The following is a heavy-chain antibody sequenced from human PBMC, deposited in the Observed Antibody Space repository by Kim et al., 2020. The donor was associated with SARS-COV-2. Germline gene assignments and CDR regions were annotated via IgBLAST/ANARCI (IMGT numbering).Heavy chain of an antibody. V-gene: IGHV4-59*08. J-gene: IGHJ4*02. CDR1: GGSISSYY. CDR2: IYYSGST. Sequence: SETLSLTCTVSGGSISSYYWSWIRQPPGKGLEWIGYIYYSGSTNYNPSLKSRVTISVDTSKNQFSLKLSSVTAADTAVYYCARRGGYVLFDYWGQGTLVTVSS. CDR3: ARRGGYVLFDY. D-gene: IGHD5-12*01.